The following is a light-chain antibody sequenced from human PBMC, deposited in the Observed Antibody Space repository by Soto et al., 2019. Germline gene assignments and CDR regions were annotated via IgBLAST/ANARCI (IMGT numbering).Light chain of an antibody. J-gene: IGLJ2*01. CDR3: SSYTSSSTNVV. V-gene: IGLV2-14*01. CDR1: SSDVGGYNY. Sequence: QSVLTQPASASGSPGQSITISCTGTSSDVGGYNYVSWYQQHPGKAPKLMIYEVTNRPSGVSNHFSGSKSGNTASLTISGLQAADDADYYCSSYTSSSTNVVFGGGTKLTVL. CDR2: EVT.